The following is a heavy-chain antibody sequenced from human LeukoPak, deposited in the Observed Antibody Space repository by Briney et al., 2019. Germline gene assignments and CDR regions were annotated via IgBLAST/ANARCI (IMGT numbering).Heavy chain of an antibody. V-gene: IGHV4-59*08. J-gene: IGHJ5*02. CDR2: IYYSGST. CDR3: ARLIHSGFDP. CDR1: GGSISSYY. Sequence: SETLSLTCTVSGGSISSYYWSWIRQPPGKGLEWIGYIYYSGSTNYTPSPKSRVTISVDTSKNQFSLKLSSVTAADTAVYYCARLIHSGFDPWGQGTLVTVSS. D-gene: IGHD1-26*01.